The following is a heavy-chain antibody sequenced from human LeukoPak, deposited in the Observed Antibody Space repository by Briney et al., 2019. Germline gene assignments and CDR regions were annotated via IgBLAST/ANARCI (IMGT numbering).Heavy chain of an antibody. V-gene: IGHV3-74*01. CDR3: ARGRYSYGSLDY. Sequence: GGSLRLSCAASGFTFSSYWMHWVRQAPGKGLVWVSRINSDGSSTSYADSVKGRFSISRDNSKNTLYLQMNSLRAEDTAVYYCARGRYSYGSLDYWGQGTLVTVSS. CDR1: GFTFSSYW. D-gene: IGHD5-18*01. CDR2: INSDGSST. J-gene: IGHJ4*02.